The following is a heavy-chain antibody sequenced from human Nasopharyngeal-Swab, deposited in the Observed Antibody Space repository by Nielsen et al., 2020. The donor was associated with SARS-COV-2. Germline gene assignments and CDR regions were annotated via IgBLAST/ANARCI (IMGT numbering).Heavy chain of an antibody. CDR2: IKQDGSEK. J-gene: IGHJ3*02. Sequence: GESLKISCAASGFTFSSYWMSWVRQAPGKGLEWVANIKQDGSEKYYVDSVKGRFTISRDNAKNSLYLQMNSLRAEDTAVYYCAARYCSSWWDAFDIWGQGTMVTVSS. CDR1: GFTFSSYW. CDR3: AARYCSSWWDAFDI. V-gene: IGHV3-7*01. D-gene: IGHD6-13*01.